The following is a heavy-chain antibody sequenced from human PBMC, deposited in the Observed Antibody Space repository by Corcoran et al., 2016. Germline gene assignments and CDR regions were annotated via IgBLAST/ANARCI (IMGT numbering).Heavy chain of an antibody. V-gene: IGHV5-51*01. Sequence: EVQLVQSGAEVKKPGETLKISCKGSGYSFSSYWIAWVRQMPGQGLGWMGIIYPGDSDTRYSPSFQGQVTISADKSISTAYLQWSSLKASDTAMYYCARPQSYGHPYYCDYWGQGTLVTVSS. CDR1: GYSFSSYW. D-gene: IGHD5-18*01. J-gene: IGHJ4*02. CDR3: ARPQSYGHPYYCDY. CDR2: IYPGDSDT.